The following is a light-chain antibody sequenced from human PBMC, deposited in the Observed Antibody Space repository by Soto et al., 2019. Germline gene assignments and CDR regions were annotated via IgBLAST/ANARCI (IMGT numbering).Light chain of an antibody. V-gene: IGLV3-25*02. CDR3: QSADSSGTYYV. J-gene: IGLJ1*01. Sequence: SYALTRPPSVSVSPGQTARITCSGDALPKQYAYWYQQKPGQAPVLVIYKDSERPSGIPERFSGSSSGTTVTLTISGVQAEDEADYYCQSADSSGTYYVFGTGTKVTVL. CDR2: KDS. CDR1: ALPKQY.